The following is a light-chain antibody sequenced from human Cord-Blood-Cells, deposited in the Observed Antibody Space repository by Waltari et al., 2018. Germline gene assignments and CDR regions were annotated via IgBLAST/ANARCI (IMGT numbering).Light chain of an antibody. CDR2: WAS. J-gene: IGKJ5*01. V-gene: IGKV4-1*01. Sequence: DIVMTPSPDSLAVSLGERATINCKSSQSVLYSSNNKNYLAWYQQKPGQPPKLHIYWASTRESGVPDRFSGSGSGTDFTLTISSLQAEDVAVYYCQQYYSTPITIGQGTRLEIK. CDR3: QQYYSTPIT. CDR1: QSVLYSSNNKNY.